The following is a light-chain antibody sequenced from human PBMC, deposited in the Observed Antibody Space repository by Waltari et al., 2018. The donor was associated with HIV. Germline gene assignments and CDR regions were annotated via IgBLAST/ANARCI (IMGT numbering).Light chain of an antibody. V-gene: IGKV1-9*01. CDR3: QQFKTYPLT. Sequence: DIQLTQSPSFLSASVGDRVTFTCRASQGIRNSLAWYQQRPGKAPNLLIYAASTLHSGVPSRFGGSGSGTDFTLTISSLQPEDFATYYCQQFKTYPLTFGPGTKVDVK. J-gene: IGKJ3*01. CDR1: QGIRNS. CDR2: AAS.